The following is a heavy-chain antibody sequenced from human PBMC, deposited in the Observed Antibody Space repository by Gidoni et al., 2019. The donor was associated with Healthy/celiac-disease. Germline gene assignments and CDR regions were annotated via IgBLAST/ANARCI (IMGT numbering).Heavy chain of an antibody. D-gene: IGHD3-9*01. CDR2: IYSSGST. Sequence: QLQLQESGPGLVTPSETLYLTCTVAGGSISSSSYYWGWIRQPPGKGLEWIGSIYSSGSTYYNPSLKSRVTISVDTSKNQFSLKLSSVTAADTAVYYCARHGVNLVSYYFDYWGQGTLVTVSS. J-gene: IGHJ4*02. CDR1: GGSISSSSYY. CDR3: ARHGVNLVSYYFDY. V-gene: IGHV4-39*01.